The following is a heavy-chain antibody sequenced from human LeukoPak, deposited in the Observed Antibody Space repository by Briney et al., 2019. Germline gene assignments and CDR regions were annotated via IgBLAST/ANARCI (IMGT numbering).Heavy chain of an antibody. V-gene: IGHV4-59*08. CDR1: GGSISTYY. CDR2: LYYSGST. Sequence: SETLSLTCTVSGGSISTYYWSWFRQPPGKGLEWIGYLYYSGSTNYNPSLKSRVTISLDTSKNQFSLKLSSVTAADTAVHYCARGLAHKFDYWGQGTLVTVSS. CDR3: ARGLAHKFDY. D-gene: IGHD6-19*01. J-gene: IGHJ4*02.